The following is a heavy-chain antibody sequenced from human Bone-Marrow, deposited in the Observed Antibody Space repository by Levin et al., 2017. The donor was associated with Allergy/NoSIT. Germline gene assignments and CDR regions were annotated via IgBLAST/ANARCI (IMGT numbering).Heavy chain of an antibody. CDR2: LYHSGYT. J-gene: IGHJ4*02. CDR1: GDSISSGVYS. CDR3: ARTAVSYFDY. D-gene: IGHD2-21*02. Sequence: SQTLSLPCTVSGDSISSGVYSWSWIRQPPGQGLEWIGYLYHSGYTYSNPSLKSRVTISVDRSNNQFFLRLNSVTAADTAVYYCARTAVSYFDYWGRGTLVTVSS. V-gene: IGHV4-30-2*01.